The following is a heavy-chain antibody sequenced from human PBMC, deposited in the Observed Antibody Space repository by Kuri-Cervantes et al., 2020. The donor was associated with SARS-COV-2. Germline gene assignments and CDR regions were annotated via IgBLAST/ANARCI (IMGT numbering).Heavy chain of an antibody. V-gene: IGHV3-48*03. CDR1: GFTFSSYE. Sequence: GGSLRLSCAASGFTFSSYEMNWVRQAPGKGLEWVSYISSSGSTIYYADSVKGRFTISRDNAKNSLYLHMNTLRAEDTAVYYCARPPYYYYYMDVWGKGTTVTVSS. J-gene: IGHJ6*03. CDR2: ISSSGSTI. CDR3: ARPPYYYYYMDV.